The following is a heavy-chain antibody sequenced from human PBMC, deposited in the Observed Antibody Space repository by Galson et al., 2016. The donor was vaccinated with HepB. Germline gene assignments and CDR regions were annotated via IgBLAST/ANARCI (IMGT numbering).Heavy chain of an antibody. CDR2: VLHNGKT. Sequence: SETLSLTCTISGGSVSAPSYYWSWIRQPPGKTLQWIGYVLHNGKTNYNPPPKSRVTISVDTSKNQFSLKLGSMTAADTAVFHCARGVLTLKYYDSSGYSGGFDYWGQGRLVTVSS. CDR3: ARGVLTLKYYDSSGYSGGFDY. J-gene: IGHJ4*02. CDR1: GGSVSAPSYY. D-gene: IGHD3-22*01. V-gene: IGHV4-61*01.